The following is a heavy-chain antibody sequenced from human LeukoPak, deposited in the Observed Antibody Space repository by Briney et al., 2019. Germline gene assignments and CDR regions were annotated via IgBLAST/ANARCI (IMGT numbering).Heavy chain of an antibody. CDR3: AEDRGY. J-gene: IGHJ4*02. CDR1: GFAFSSYA. Sequence: AGGSLRLSCAASGFAFSSYAMTWVRQAPGKGLEWVSAINTSGGTTNYADSVKGRFTISRDNSKNTLYLQMNSLRAEDTAVYYCAEDRGYWGQGTLVTVSS. V-gene: IGHV3-23*01. CDR2: INTSGGTT.